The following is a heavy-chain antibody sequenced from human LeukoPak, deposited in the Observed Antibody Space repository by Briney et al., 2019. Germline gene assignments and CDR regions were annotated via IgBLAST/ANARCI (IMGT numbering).Heavy chain of an antibody. CDR2: IKQDGSEK. Sequence: GGSLRLSCAASGFTFSSYWMSWVRQAPGKGLEWVANIKQDGSEKYYVDSVKGRFTISRDNAKNSLYLRMNSLRAEDTAVYYCARETHSSGYEYYFDYWGQGTLVTVSS. J-gene: IGHJ4*02. CDR3: ARETHSSGYEYYFDY. CDR1: GFTFSSYW. D-gene: IGHD3-22*01. V-gene: IGHV3-7*01.